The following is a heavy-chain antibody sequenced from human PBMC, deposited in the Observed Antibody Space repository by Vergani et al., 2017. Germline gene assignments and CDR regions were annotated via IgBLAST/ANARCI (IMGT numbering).Heavy chain of an antibody. Sequence: EVQLLQSEGAVVQPGGSLRLSCVASGFTFSSHAMSWVRQGHGQGLGWVSSIKKTGDSTHYADSVKGRFTISRDNSKNTLYLQMNSLRVEDTAVYYCGRGSDNYNWGQGTLVTVSS. D-gene: IGHD5-24*01. CDR1: GFTFSSHA. CDR2: IKKTGDST. CDR3: GRGSDNYN. J-gene: IGHJ4*02. V-gene: IGHV3-23*01.